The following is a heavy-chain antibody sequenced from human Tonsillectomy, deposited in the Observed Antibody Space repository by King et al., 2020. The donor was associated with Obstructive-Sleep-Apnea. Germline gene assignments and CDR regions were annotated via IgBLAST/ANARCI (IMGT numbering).Heavy chain of an antibody. CDR2: INWNGGST. D-gene: IGHD6-13*01. CDR1: GFTFHDYG. V-gene: IGHV3-20*01. J-gene: IGHJ4*02. CDR3: ARRPQRLAAAAIPPFDY. Sequence: VQLVESGGGVVRPGGSLRLSCAASGFTFHDYGMSWVRQAPGKGLEWVSGINWNGGSTGYADSVKGRFTISRDNAKNSLYLQMNSLRAEDTALYHCARRPQRLAAAAIPPFDYWGQGTLVTVSS.